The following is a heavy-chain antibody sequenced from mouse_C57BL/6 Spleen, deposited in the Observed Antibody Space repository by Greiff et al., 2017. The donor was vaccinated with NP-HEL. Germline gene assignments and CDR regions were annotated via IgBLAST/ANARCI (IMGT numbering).Heavy chain of an antibody. J-gene: IGHJ3*01. Sequence: VKLVESGGGLVKPGGSLKLSCAASGFTFSSYTMSWVRQTPEKRLEWVATISGGGGNTYYPDSVKGRFTISRDNAKNTLYLQMSSLRSEDTALYYCARQDIGGNKFAYWGQGTLVTVSA. V-gene: IGHV5-9*01. CDR2: ISGGGGNT. CDR3: ARQDIGGNKFAY. CDR1: GFTFSSYT. D-gene: IGHD1-1*02.